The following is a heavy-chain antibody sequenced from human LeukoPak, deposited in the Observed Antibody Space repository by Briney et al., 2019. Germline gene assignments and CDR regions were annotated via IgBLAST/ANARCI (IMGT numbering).Heavy chain of an antibody. V-gene: IGHV4-39*01. CDR1: GGSISSSSYY. Sequence: SETLSLTCTVSGGSISSSSYYWGWIRQPPGKGLEWIGEINHSGSTNYNPSLKSRVTISVDTSKNQFSLKLSSVTAADTAVYYCARQGRIGIQLWRYYFDYWGQGTLVTVSS. CDR2: INHSGST. CDR3: ARQGRIGIQLWRYYFDY. J-gene: IGHJ4*02. D-gene: IGHD5-18*01.